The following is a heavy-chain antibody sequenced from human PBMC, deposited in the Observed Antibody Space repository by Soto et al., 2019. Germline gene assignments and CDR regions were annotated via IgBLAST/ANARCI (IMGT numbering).Heavy chain of an antibody. CDR1: GFTLSSYW. CDR3: AGEGFWGGMSYYVLAV. Sequence: GGSLRLSCAASGFTLSSYWMSWVRQAPGKGLEWVANIKQDGSEKYYVDSVKGRFTISRDNAKNSLYLQMNSLRAEDTAVYYCAGEGFWGGMSYYVLAVCGRGSTVSVSS. J-gene: IGHJ6*02. D-gene: IGHD3-16*01. CDR2: IKQDGSEK. V-gene: IGHV3-7*04.